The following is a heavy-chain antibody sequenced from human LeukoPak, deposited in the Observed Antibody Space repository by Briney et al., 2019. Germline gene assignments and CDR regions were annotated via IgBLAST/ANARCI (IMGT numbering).Heavy chain of an antibody. Sequence: SETLSLTCTVSGGSISSYYWSWIRQPPGKGLEWIGYIYYSGSTNYNPSLKSRVTISVDTSKNQFSLKLSSVTAADTAVYYCARTRYSYEIDYWGQGILVTVSS. D-gene: IGHD5-18*01. CDR1: GGSISSYY. CDR3: ARTRYSYEIDY. V-gene: IGHV4-59*01. J-gene: IGHJ4*02. CDR2: IYYSGST.